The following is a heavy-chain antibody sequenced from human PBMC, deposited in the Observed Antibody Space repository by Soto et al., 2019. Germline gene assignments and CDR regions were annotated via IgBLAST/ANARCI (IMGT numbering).Heavy chain of an antibody. J-gene: IGHJ6*02. CDR1: GFTFGDYA. Sequence: PGGSLRLSCTASGFTFGDYAMSWFRQAPGKGLEWVGFIRSKAYGGTTEYAASVKGRFTISRDDSKSIAYLQMNSLKAEDTAVYYCTRGVNSISELYYYYYGMDVWGQGTTVTVSS. CDR3: TRGVNSISELYYYYYGMDV. CDR2: IRSKAYGGTT. D-gene: IGHD2-21*01. V-gene: IGHV3-49*03.